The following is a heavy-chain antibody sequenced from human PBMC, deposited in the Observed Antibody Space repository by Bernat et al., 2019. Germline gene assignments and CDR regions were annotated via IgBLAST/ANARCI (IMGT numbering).Heavy chain of an antibody. CDR3: STYGNGEFDY. CDR1: GFAFSNAW. Sequence: EVQLVESGGGLAKPGGSLRLSCAASGFAFSNAWMNWVRQAPGKGREWVGRINSDASITSYADSVKCRFTISRDNAKNTLYLQMNSLRADDTAIYYCSTYGNGEFDYWGQGTLVTVSS. J-gene: IGHJ4*02. CDR2: INSDASIT. D-gene: IGHD4-17*01. V-gene: IGHV3-74*02.